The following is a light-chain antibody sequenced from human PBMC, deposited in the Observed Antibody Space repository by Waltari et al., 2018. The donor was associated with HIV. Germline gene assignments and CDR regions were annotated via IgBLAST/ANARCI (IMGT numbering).Light chain of an antibody. CDR1: SGHTNYA. CDR3: QTWGTGIVG. V-gene: IGLV4-69*01. Sequence: QVVLTQSPSASASLGASVKLTCTLSSGHTNYAIAWHQQQPEKGPRYLMRLSTNGSHTKGDGIPDRFSGSSSGAERYLTISSLQSEDEADYYCQTWGTGIVGFGGGTKLTVL. CDR2: LSTNGSH. J-gene: IGLJ2*01.